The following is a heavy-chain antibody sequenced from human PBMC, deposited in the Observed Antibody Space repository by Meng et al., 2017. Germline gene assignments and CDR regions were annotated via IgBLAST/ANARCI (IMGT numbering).Heavy chain of an antibody. D-gene: IGHD3-22*01. CDR2: ISGSGGST. V-gene: IGHV3-23*01. J-gene: IGHJ4*02. CDR1: GFTFSSYA. Sequence: LSLTCAASGFTFSSYAMSWVRQAPGKGLEWVSAISGSGGSTYYADSGKGRFTISRDNSKNTLYLQMNSLRAEDTAVYYWAKAHKYYYDSSGYWDFDYWGQGTLVTVSS. CDR3: AKAHKYYYDSSGYWDFDY.